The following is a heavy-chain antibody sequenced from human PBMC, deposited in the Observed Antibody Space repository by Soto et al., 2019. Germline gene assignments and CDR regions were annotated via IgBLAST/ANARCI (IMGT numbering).Heavy chain of an antibody. Sequence: EASVKVSCKASGYTFTSYDINWVRQATGQGLEWMGWMNPNSGNTGYAQKFQGRVTMTRNTSISTAYMELSSLRPEDTAVYYCAGGGSSVSIGGVGYYYYYGMDVWGQGTTVTVSS. CDR1: GYTFTSYD. CDR2: MNPNSGNT. D-gene: IGHD1-26*01. J-gene: IGHJ6*02. V-gene: IGHV1-8*01. CDR3: AGGGSSVSIGGVGYYYYYGMDV.